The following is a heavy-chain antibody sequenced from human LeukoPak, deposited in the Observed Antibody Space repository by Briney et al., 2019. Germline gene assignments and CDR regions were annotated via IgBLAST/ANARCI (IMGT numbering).Heavy chain of an antibody. D-gene: IGHD6-13*01. J-gene: IGHJ4*02. CDR2: ISSSGSTI. V-gene: IGHV3-48*03. Sequence: SGGSLRLSCAASGFTSSSYEMNWVRQAPGKGLEWVSYISSSGSTIYYADSVKGRFTISRDNAKNSLYLQMNSPRAEDTAVYYCARDWGAGTVDYWGQGTLVTVSS. CDR3: ARDWGAGTVDY. CDR1: GFTSSSYE.